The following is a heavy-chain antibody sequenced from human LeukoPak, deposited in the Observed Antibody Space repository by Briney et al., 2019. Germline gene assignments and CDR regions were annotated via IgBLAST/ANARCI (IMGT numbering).Heavy chain of an antibody. V-gene: IGHV3-49*04. J-gene: IGHJ4*02. Sequence: GGSLRLSCTASGLTFGEYAMSWVRQAPGKGLEWVGVIRSKAYGGTTEYAASVKGRFTISRDDSKSIAYLQMNSLKSEDTAVYHCLYYYDGSGYYLPDHWGQGTLVTVSS. CDR3: LYYYDGSGYYLPDH. D-gene: IGHD3-22*01. CDR2: IRSKAYGGTT. CDR1: GLTFGEYA.